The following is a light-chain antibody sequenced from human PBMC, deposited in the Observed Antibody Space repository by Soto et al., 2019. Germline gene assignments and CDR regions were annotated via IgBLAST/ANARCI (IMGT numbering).Light chain of an antibody. Sequence: QSVLTQPASMSGSPGQSITISCTGTSGDVGFYDFVSWYQQHPGKVPRLIIYGVTKRPSEVSHRFSGSKSGNTASLTISGLQVEDEAAYSCASYTGSSTYLFGGGTKVTVL. CDR1: SGDVGFYDF. CDR3: ASYTGSSTYL. V-gene: IGLV2-14*03. CDR2: GVT. J-gene: IGLJ3*02.